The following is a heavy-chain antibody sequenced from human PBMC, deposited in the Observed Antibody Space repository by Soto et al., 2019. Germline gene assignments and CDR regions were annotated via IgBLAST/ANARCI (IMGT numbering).Heavy chain of an antibody. D-gene: IGHD3-3*01. Sequence: QVQLVQSGAEVKKPGSSVKVSCKASGGTFSIYAISWVRQAPGQGLEWMGGIIPIFGTANYAQKFQGRVTITADESTSTAYMELSSLRSEDTAVYYCAREGQGYDFWSGYRPRDYYGMDVWGQGTTVTVSS. CDR2: IIPIFGTA. CDR1: GGTFSIYA. V-gene: IGHV1-69*01. CDR3: AREGQGYDFWSGYRPRDYYGMDV. J-gene: IGHJ6*02.